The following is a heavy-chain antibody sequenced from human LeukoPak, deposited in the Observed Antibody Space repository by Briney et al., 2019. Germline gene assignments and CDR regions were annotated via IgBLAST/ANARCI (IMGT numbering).Heavy chain of an antibody. J-gene: IGHJ3*02. CDR2: IKDDGSRK. Sequence: GGSLRLSCAASGFTFSNYWMSWVRQAPGKGLEWVANIKDDGSRKYYVDSLKSRFTISRDNAKNSLYLQMNSLRAEDTAVYYCARLPSLDAFDIWGQGTMVTVSS. CDR1: GFTFSNYW. CDR3: ARLPSLDAFDI. V-gene: IGHV3-7*01.